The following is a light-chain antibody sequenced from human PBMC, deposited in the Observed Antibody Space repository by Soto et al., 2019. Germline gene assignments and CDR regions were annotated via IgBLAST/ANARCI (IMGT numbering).Light chain of an antibody. CDR1: QGVRSN. Sequence: DILMTQSPATLSVSPGERATLSCRARQGVRSNLARYQKKPGQAHSLTIYGASPRAPGIPARFSGSGSGTELPLTISSLQSEDFEVYYCQQYNNWPTWTLGQGTKVDIK. J-gene: IGKJ1*01. CDR2: GAS. V-gene: IGKV3-15*01. CDR3: QQYNNWPTWT.